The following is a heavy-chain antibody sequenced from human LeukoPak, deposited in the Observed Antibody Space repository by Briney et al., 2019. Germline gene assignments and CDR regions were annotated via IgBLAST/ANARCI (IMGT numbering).Heavy chain of an antibody. CDR3: ASSGSYRFDY. D-gene: IGHD1-26*01. V-gene: IGHV3-30-3*01. CDR2: ISYDGSNK. Sequence: GGSLRLSCAASGFTFSSYAMHWVRQAPGKGLEWVAVISYDGSNKYYVDSVKGRFTISRDNSKNSLYLQMNSLRDEDTAVYYCASSGSYRFDYWGQGTLVTVSS. CDR1: GFTFSSYA. J-gene: IGHJ4*02.